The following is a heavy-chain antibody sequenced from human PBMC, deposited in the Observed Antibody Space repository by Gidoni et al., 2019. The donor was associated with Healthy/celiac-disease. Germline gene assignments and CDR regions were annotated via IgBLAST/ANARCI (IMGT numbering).Heavy chain of an antibody. V-gene: IGHV4-34*01. Sequence: QVQLQQWGAGLLKPSETLSLTCAVYGGSFSGYYWSWIRQPPGKGLEWIGELNHSGSTNYNPSLKSRVTISVDTSKNQFSLKLSSVTAADTAVYYCASQWPLGYYYGMDVWGQGTTVTVSS. J-gene: IGHJ6*02. CDR3: ASQWPLGYYYGMDV. D-gene: IGHD6-19*01. CDR1: GGSFSGYY. CDR2: LNHSGST.